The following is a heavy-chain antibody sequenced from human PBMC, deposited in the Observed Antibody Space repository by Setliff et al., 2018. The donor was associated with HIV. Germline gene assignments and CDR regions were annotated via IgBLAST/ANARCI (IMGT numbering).Heavy chain of an antibody. J-gene: IGHJ5*02. V-gene: IGHV4-38-2*02. CDR2: IHDSGSA. CDR3: ARGGASSKWFDP. Sequence: PSETLSLTCTVSGYSISSGYYWGFIRQPPGKGLEWIAWIHDSGSANYNPSLKSRVTISLDKSKNQFALNLTSVTAADSAVYYCARGGASSKWFDPWGQGTLVTVSS. CDR1: GYSISSGYY. D-gene: IGHD2-15*01.